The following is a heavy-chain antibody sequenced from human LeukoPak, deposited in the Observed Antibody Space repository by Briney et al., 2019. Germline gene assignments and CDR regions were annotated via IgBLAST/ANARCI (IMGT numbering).Heavy chain of an antibody. CDR3: ARVRDGYNFVVPDY. D-gene: IGHD5-24*01. V-gene: IGHV4-34*01. CDR2: INHSGST. J-gene: IGHJ4*02. Sequence: SETLSLTCRVYGGSFGGYYWSWIRQPPGKGLEWIGEINHSGSTNYNPSLKSRVTISVDPSKNQFSLRVSSVTAADTAVYYCARVRDGYNFVVPDYWGQGTLVTVSS. CDR1: GGSFGGYY.